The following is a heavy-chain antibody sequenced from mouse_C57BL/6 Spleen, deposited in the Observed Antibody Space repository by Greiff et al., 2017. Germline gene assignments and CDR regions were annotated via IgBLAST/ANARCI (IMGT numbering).Heavy chain of an antibody. J-gene: IGHJ1*03. V-gene: IGHV5-16*01. Sequence: VKLVESEGGLVQPGSSMKLSCTASGFTFSDYYMAWVRQVPEKGLEWVANINYDGSSTYYLDSLKSRFIISRDNAKNILYLQMSSLKSEDTATYYCARDGYYGGYFDVWGTGTTVTVSS. CDR2: INYDGSST. CDR1: GFTFSDYY. D-gene: IGHD2-3*01. CDR3: ARDGYYGGYFDV.